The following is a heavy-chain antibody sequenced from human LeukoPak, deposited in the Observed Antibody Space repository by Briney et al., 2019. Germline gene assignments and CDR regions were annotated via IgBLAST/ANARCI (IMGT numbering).Heavy chain of an antibody. Sequence: GGSLRLSCAASGFTFSNYGMHWVRQAPGKGLEWVATITYDGSSEYYADSVRDRFTVSRDNSKNTLYLQMSSLKTEDTAVYYCAKRGDGGYKSLEYWGQGTLVIVSS. D-gene: IGHD5-12*01. CDR1: GFTFSNYG. CDR2: ITYDGSSE. V-gene: IGHV3-30*18. J-gene: IGHJ4*02. CDR3: AKRGDGGYKSLEY.